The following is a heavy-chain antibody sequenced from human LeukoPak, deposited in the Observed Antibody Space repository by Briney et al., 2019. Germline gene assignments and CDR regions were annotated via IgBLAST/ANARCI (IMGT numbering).Heavy chain of an antibody. CDR1: GYTFTSYY. J-gene: IGHJ4*02. CDR3: ARAVGYYYDSSGYYGIDY. V-gene: IGHV1-46*01. CDR2: INPSGGST. Sequence: ASVKVSCKASGYTFTSYYMHWVRQAPGQGLEWMGIINPSGGSTSYAQKFQGRVTMTRDTSTSTAYMELRSLRSDDTAVYYCARAVGYYYDSSGYYGIDYWGQGTLVTVSS. D-gene: IGHD3-22*01.